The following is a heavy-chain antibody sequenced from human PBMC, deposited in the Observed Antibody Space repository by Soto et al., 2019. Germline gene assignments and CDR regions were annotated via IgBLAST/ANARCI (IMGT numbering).Heavy chain of an antibody. J-gene: IGHJ4*02. CDR1: GFTFNNYA. V-gene: IGHV3-23*01. CDR3: AKDMVGVIPDYSDY. Sequence: EVQLLESGGGLVQPGGSLRLSCAASGFTFNNYAMSWVRQAPGKGLEWVSGISASGGGTHYADSVKGRFTISRDNSKNTVYLQMDSRRVEDTAVYYCAKDMVGVIPDYSDYWGQGTLVTVSS. CDR2: ISASGGGT. D-gene: IGHD1-26*01.